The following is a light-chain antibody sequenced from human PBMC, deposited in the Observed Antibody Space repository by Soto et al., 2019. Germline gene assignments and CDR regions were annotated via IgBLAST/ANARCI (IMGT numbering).Light chain of an antibody. J-gene: IGKJ1*01. CDR3: QQYGSSST. CDR2: GAS. Sequence: SPVIICMCPGARVTLYCRASQSVGTYLDWYQQKPGQAPRPLIYGASNRATGIPDRFSGSGSGTDFTLTISRLEPEDFAVYYCQQYGSSSTFGQGTKVEI. V-gene: IGKV3-20*01. CDR1: QSVGTY.